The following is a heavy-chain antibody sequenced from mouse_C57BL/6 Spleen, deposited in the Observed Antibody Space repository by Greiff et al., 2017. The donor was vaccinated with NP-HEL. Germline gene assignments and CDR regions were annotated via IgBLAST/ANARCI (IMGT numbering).Heavy chain of an antibody. J-gene: IGHJ3*01. CDR1: GYTFTSYW. V-gene: IGHV1-50*01. CDR2: IDPSDSYP. Sequence: VQLQQPGAELVKPGASVKLSCKASGYTFTSYWMQWVKQRPGQGLEWIGEIDPSDSYPNYNQKFKGKATLTVDTSSSTAYMQLSSLTSEDSAVYYCARRGATKSFAYWGQGTLVTVSA. CDR3: ARRGATKSFAY.